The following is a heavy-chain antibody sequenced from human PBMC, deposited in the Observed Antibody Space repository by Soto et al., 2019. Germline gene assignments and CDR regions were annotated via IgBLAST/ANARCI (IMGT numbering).Heavy chain of an antibody. D-gene: IGHD6-6*01. CDR2: ISNSGRTL. CDR3: ARDLVAVSGGVYSSSSGGYFFDF. V-gene: IGHV3-11*01. CDR1: GFTFSDYY. J-gene: IGHJ4*02. Sequence: QVQLVESGGGLVKPGGSLRLSCAASGFTFSDYYMSWIRQAPGKGLEWVSYISNSGRTLYYADSMKGRFTISRDNAKNSLYLLINSLRREDTAVYYCARDLVAVSGGVYSSSSGGYFFDFWGQGTLVTVSS.